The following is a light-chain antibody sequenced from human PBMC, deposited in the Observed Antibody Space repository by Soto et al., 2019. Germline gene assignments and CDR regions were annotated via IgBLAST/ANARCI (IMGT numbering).Light chain of an antibody. CDR2: GTS. V-gene: IGKV3-20*01. CDR3: QQSGRSPYN. Sequence: EVVLTQSPGTLSLSPGERGTLSCRASQSVESHYLAWYQQKPGQSPRLLIYGTSSRAPGIPDRFSGSGSGTDFTVTISRLEPEDFAMYYCQQSGRSPYNFGQGTKLEIK. CDR1: QSVESHY. J-gene: IGKJ2*01.